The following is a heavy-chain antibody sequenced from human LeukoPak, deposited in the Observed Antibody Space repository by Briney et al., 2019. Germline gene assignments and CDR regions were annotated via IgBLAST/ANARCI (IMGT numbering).Heavy chain of an antibody. J-gene: IGHJ6*02. CDR2: ISLGDSDT. CDR1: GYSFTSYW. D-gene: IGHD3-10*01. Sequence: GEPLKISGKGSGYSFTSYWIGWVRQLPGKGLRWLGIISLGDSDTRYSPSFQGQVTISADKSISTAYLQWSSLKASDTAMYYCARRMVRGANRPGLIGMDVWGQGTTVTVSS. V-gene: IGHV5-51*01. CDR3: ARRMVRGANRPGLIGMDV.